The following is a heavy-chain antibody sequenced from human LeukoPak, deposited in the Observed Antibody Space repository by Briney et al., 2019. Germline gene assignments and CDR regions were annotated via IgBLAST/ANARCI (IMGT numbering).Heavy chain of an antibody. CDR1: GGTFSSYA. CDR3: ARGRQIVLMVYAISDAFDI. V-gene: IGHV1-18*01. CDR2: ISAYNGNT. J-gene: IGHJ3*02. D-gene: IGHD2-8*01. Sequence: ASVKVSFKGSGGTFSSYAISWVRQAPGQGLEWMGWISAYNGNTNYAQKLQGRVTMTTDTSTSTAYMELRSLRSDDTAVYYCARGRQIVLMVYAISDAFDIWGQGTMVTVSS.